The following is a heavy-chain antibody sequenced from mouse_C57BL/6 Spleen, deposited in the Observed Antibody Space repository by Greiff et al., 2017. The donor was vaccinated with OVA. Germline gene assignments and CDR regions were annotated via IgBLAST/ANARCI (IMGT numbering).Heavy chain of an antibody. D-gene: IGHD4-1*01. CDR3: ARYLNWYYFDY. Sequence: QVQLKESGAELVMPGASVKLSCKASGYTFTSYWMHWVKQRPGQGLEWIGEIDPSDSYTNYNQKFKGKSTLTVDKSSSTAYMQLSSLTSEDSAVYYCARYLNWYYFDYWGQGTTLTVSS. CDR2: IDPSDSYT. J-gene: IGHJ2*01. CDR1: GYTFTSYW. V-gene: IGHV1-69*01.